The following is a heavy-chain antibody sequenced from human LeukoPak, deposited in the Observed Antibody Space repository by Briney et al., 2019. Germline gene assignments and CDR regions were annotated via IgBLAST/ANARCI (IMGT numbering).Heavy chain of an antibody. J-gene: IGHJ4*02. CDR2: INPYSSDT. V-gene: IGHV1-2*02. CDR3: ARVIAGYYYFDY. D-gene: IGHD3-9*01. Sequence: GASVKVSCKASGYTFTGYYIHWVRQAPGQGLEWMGWINPYSSDTDYAQKFQGRITMTRDTSISTDYMELSRLRSDDTAMYYCARVIAGYYYFDYWGQGTLVTVSS. CDR1: GYTFTGYY.